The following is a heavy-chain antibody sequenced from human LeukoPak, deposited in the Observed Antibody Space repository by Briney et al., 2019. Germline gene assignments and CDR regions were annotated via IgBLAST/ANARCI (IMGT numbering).Heavy chain of an antibody. CDR2: IYYSGST. CDR3: ARDQRLRFLEWLGFDP. J-gene: IGHJ5*02. Sequence: PAQTLSLTCTVSGGSISSGGYYWSWIRQHPGKGLEWIGYIYYSGSTYYNPSLRSRVTISVDTSKNQFSLKLSSVTAADTAVYYCARDQRLRFLEWLGFDPWGQGTLVTVSS. V-gene: IGHV4-31*03. D-gene: IGHD3-3*01. CDR1: GGSISSGGYY.